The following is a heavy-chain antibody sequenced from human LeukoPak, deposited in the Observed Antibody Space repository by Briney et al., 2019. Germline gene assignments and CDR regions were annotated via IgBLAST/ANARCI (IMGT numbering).Heavy chain of an antibody. D-gene: IGHD6-13*01. CDR3: ASLPLGIAAAGTDY. J-gene: IGHJ4*02. Sequence: GSSVKVSCKASGGTFISYTISWGRQAPGQGREWRGRIIPILGIANYAQKFQGRVTITADKSTSTAYMELSSLRSEDTAVYYCASLPLGIAAAGTDYWGQGTLVTVSS. CDR2: IIPILGIA. V-gene: IGHV1-69*02. CDR1: GGTFISYT.